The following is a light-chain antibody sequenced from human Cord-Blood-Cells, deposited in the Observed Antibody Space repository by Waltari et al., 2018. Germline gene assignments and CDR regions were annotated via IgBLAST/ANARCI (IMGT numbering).Light chain of an antibody. CDR3: QQRSNWLLVT. Sequence: DIVLPQSPATLSLSPGERATLSCRASQSVSSYLAWYQQKPGQAPRLLIYDASNRATGIPARFSGSGSGTDFTLTISSLEPEDFAVYYCQQRSNWLLVTFGQGTRLEIK. V-gene: IGKV3-11*01. J-gene: IGKJ5*01. CDR1: QSVSSY. CDR2: DAS.